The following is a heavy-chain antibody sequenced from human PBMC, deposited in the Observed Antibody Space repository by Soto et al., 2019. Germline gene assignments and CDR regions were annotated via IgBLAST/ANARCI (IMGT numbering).Heavy chain of an antibody. CDR1: GFTFDDYA. D-gene: IGHD3-9*01. V-gene: IGHV3-9*01. CDR3: AKERSYYDILTGLWHAFDI. J-gene: IGHJ3*02. Sequence: GGSLRLSCAASGFTFDDYAMHWVRQAPGKGLEWVSGISWNSGSIGYADSVKGRFTISRDNAKNSLYLQMSSLRAEDTAWYYCAKERSYYDILTGLWHAFDIWGQGTMVTVSS. CDR2: ISWNSGSI.